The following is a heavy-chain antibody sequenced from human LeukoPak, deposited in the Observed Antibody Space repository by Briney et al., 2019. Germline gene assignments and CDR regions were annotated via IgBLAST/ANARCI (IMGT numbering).Heavy chain of an antibody. CDR2: IYYSGST. CDR3: ARTYCSGGSCSYTDPHYFDY. D-gene: IGHD2-15*01. Sequence: SETLSLTCTVSGGSGSSGSYYWSWIRQPPGKGLEWIGYIYYSGSTNYNPSLKRRVTISVDTSKNQFSLKLSSVTAADTAVYHCARTYCSGGSCSYTDPHYFDYWGQGTLVTVSS. J-gene: IGHJ4*02. CDR1: GGSGSSGSYY. V-gene: IGHV4-61*01.